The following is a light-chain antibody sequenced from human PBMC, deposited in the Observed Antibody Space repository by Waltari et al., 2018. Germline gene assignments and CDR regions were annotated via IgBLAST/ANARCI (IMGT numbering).Light chain of an antibody. J-gene: IGLJ3*02. CDR3: SSYTSNNIWV. CDR1: SSDVGGYNY. CDR2: DVS. Sequence: QSALTQPASVSGSPGQSNTISCTGTSSDVGGYNYVSWYQQHPGKAPKFMLYDVSQRPSGVSNRFSGSKSGNTASLTISGLQAEDEADYYCSSYTSNNIWVFGGGTKLTVL. V-gene: IGLV2-14*01.